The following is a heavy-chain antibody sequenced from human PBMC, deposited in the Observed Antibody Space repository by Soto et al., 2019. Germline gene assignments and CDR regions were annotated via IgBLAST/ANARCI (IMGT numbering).Heavy chain of an antibody. CDR3: ARAYEGDYFDY. Sequence: QVQLVESGGGMVQPGRSLRLSCAASGFTFSSYAMHWVRQAPDKGLEWVAVISYDGSNKYYADSVKGRFTISRDNSKNTLYLQMNSLRAEDTAVYYCARAYEGDYFDYWGQGTLVTVSS. D-gene: IGHD3-16*01. CDR1: GFTFSSYA. J-gene: IGHJ4*02. CDR2: ISYDGSNK. V-gene: IGHV3-30-3*01.